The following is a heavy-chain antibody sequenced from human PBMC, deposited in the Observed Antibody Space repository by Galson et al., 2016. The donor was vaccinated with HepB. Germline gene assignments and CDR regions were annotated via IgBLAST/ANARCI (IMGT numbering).Heavy chain of an antibody. CDR2: INQDGREK. Sequence: SLRLPCAASGFTLRSDWMSWVRPAPGKGLEWVANINQDGREKYSVESVTGRSTISRDNGKNSLHLQMSSLRFEYAGVYYCARRLDTQRRIAGWGWGMDVWGQGTTVTVS. D-gene: IGHD6-19*01. CDR3: ARRLDTQRRIAGWGWGMDV. V-gene: IGHV3-7*01. J-gene: IGHJ6*02. CDR1: GFTLRSDW.